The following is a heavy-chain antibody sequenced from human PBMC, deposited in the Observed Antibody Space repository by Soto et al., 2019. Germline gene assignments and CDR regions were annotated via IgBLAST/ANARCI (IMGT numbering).Heavy chain of an antibody. D-gene: IGHD5-12*01. Sequence: QVQLQQWGAGLLKPSETLSLTCAVYGGSFSGYFWSWIRQPPGKGLEWIGEINHSGSTNYNPSLKSRVTISVDTSKNQFSLKLSSVTAADTAVYYCARGLTRWLQCFDYWGQGTLVTVSS. J-gene: IGHJ4*02. V-gene: IGHV4-34*01. CDR1: GGSFSGYF. CDR3: ARGLTRWLQCFDY. CDR2: INHSGST.